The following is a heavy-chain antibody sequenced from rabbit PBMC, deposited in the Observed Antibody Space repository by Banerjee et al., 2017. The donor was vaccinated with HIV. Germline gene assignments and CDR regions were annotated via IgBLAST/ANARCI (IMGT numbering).Heavy chain of an antibody. CDR2: IDPVVGST. Sequence: QLEESGGDLVKPGASLTLTCTASGFSFSSYYMWWVRQAPGKGLEWIGYIDPVVGSTYYASWVNGRFTISSHNAQNTLYLQLNSLTAADTATYFCARDLAGVIGWNFNLWGPGTLVTVS. D-gene: IGHD4-1*01. J-gene: IGHJ4*01. CDR1: GFSFSSYY. V-gene: IGHV1S7*01. CDR3: ARDLAGVIGWNFNL.